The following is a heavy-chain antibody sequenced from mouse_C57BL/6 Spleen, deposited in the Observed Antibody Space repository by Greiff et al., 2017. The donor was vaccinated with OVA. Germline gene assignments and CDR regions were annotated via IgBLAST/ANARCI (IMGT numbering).Heavy chain of an antibody. CDR1: GYAFTNYL. CDR3: ARSEAGGTWFAY. CDR2: INPGSGGT. V-gene: IGHV1-54*01. Sequence: QVQLQQSGAELVRPGTSVKVSCKASGYAFTNYLIEWVKQRPEQGLEWIGVINPGSGGTNYNEKFKGKATLTADKSSSTAYMQLSSLTSEDSAVYFCARSEAGGTWFAYWGQGTLVTVSA. D-gene: IGHD4-1*01. J-gene: IGHJ3*01.